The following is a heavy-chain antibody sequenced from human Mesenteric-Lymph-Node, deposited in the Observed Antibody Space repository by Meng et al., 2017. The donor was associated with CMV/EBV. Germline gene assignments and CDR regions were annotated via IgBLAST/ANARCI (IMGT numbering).Heavy chain of an antibody. V-gene: IGHV3-15*01. CDR3: ARGGPNYYDSSYDAFDI. D-gene: IGHD3-22*01. CDR1: GFTFSNAW. J-gene: IGHJ3*02. Sequence: GGSLRLSCAASGFTFSNAWMSWVRQAPGKGLEWVGRIKSKTDGGTTDYAAPVKGRFTISRDDSKNTLYLQMNSLKTEDTAVYYCARGGPNYYDSSYDAFDIWGQGTMVTVSS. CDR2: IKSKTDGGTT.